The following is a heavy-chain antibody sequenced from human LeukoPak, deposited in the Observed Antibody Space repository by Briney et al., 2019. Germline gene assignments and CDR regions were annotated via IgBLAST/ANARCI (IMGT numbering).Heavy chain of an antibody. CDR2: ISSLSGTI. V-gene: IGHV3-48*04. Sequence: GGSLRLSCVASGFTFSSYSMNWVRQAPGEGLEWVSYISSLSGTIYYADSVKGRFTISRDNAKNSLYLQMNSLRAEDMALYYCAKGVTTAFHDAFDIWGQGTMVTVSS. D-gene: IGHD4-17*01. CDR3: AKGVTTAFHDAFDI. CDR1: GFTFSSYS. J-gene: IGHJ3*02.